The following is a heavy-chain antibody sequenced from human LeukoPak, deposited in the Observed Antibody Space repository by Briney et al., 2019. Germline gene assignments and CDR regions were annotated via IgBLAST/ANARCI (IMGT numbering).Heavy chain of an antibody. D-gene: IGHD3-3*01. CDR3: AKDRLDYAGPHDYFEW. Sequence: RGGSLRLSCVGAGFSLSGYWMSWVRQAPGKGLEWVATVCASGGCTYYADSVEGRFTVSRDNAMNTLSLQMDSLRADDTAVYFCAKDRLDYAGPHDYFEWWGQGTLVTVSS. V-gene: IGHV3-23*01. CDR2: VCASGGCT. CDR1: GFSLSGYW. J-gene: IGHJ4*02.